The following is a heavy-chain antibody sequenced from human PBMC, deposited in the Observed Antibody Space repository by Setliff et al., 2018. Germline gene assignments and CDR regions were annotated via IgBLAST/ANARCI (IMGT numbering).Heavy chain of an antibody. D-gene: IGHD6-6*01. Sequence: PSETLSLTCTVSGDSISSGSYYWSWIRQPAGKGLEWIGQIHTSGSTNYSPSLKSRVTISRDTSKNQLSLELTSVTAADTAVYYCAKRGHYSSSDGLSFDFWGQGTQVTVSS. CDR2: IHTSGST. CDR1: GDSISSGSYY. CDR3: AKRGHYSSSDGLSFDF. J-gene: IGHJ4*02. V-gene: IGHV4-61*09.